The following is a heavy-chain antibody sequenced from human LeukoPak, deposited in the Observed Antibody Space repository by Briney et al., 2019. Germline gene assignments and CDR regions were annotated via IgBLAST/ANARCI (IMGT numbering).Heavy chain of an antibody. CDR1: GGSCSGYY. Sequence: PSETLSLTCAVYGGSCSGYYWSWIRQPPGKGLEWIGEINHSGSTNYNPSLKSRVTISVDTSKNQFSLKLSSVTAADTAVYYCARSDYVWGSYRYLDYWGQGTLVTVSS. V-gene: IGHV4-34*01. CDR2: INHSGST. J-gene: IGHJ4*02. CDR3: ARSDYVWGSYRYLDY. D-gene: IGHD3-16*02.